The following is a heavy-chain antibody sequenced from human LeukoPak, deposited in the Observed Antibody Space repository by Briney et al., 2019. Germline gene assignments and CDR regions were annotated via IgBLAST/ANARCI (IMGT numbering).Heavy chain of an antibody. Sequence: PGGSLSLSCAASGFTFSGHWMHWVRQAPGKGLVWVSRINSDGSTTHYADSVKGRFTISRDNAKNTLYLQMNSLRAEDTAVYYCAFRYSGYVANWGKRSLVTVSS. CDR2: INSDGSTT. CDR1: GFTFSGHW. CDR3: AFRYSGYVAN. V-gene: IGHV3-74*01. J-gene: IGHJ4*02. D-gene: IGHD5-12*01.